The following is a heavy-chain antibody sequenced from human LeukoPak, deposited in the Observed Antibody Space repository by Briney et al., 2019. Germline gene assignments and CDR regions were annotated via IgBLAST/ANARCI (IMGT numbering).Heavy chain of an antibody. D-gene: IGHD3-10*01. J-gene: IGHJ4*02. CDR1: GYTFTSYD. CDR3: ARRVLPYYFDY. Sequence: EASVKVSCKASGYTFTSYDINWVRQATGQGLEWMGWMNPNSGNTGYAQKFQGRVTITRNTSISTAYMELSSLRSEDTAVYYCARRVLPYYFDYWGQGTLVTVSS. V-gene: IGHV1-8*03. CDR2: MNPNSGNT.